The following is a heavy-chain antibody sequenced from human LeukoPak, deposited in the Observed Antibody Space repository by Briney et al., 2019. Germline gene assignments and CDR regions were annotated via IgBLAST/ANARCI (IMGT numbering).Heavy chain of an antibody. D-gene: IGHD4-17*01. CDR1: GGSISSSSYY. Sequence: PSETLSLTCTVSGGSISSSSYYWGWIRQPPGKGLEWIGSIYYSGSTYYNPSLKSRVTISVDTSKNQFSLKLSSVTAADTAVYYCARAHEDYGGNSGGGFDYWGQGTLVTVSS. V-gene: IGHV4-39*07. J-gene: IGHJ4*02. CDR3: ARAHEDYGGNSGGGFDY. CDR2: IYYSGST.